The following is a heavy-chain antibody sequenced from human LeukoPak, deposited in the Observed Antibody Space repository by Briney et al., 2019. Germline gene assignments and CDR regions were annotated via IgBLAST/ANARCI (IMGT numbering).Heavy chain of an antibody. Sequence: ASVKVSCKASGYTFTSYGISWVRQAPGQGLEWMGWISAYNGNTNYAQKLQGRVTMTTDTSTSTAYMELRSLRSDDTAVYYCARAGRDGYNYEYFDYWGQGTLVTVSS. V-gene: IGHV1-18*01. CDR2: ISAYNGNT. CDR1: GYTFTSYG. J-gene: IGHJ4*02. D-gene: IGHD5-24*01. CDR3: ARAGRDGYNYEYFDY.